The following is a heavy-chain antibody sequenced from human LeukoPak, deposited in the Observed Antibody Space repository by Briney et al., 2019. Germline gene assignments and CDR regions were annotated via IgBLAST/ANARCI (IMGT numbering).Heavy chain of an antibody. V-gene: IGHV3-33*08. CDR1: GFTFSSYG. Sequence: GGSLRLSCAVFGFTFSSYGMHWVRQAPGKGLEWVAVIWYDGSNKYYADSVKGRFTISRDNSKNTLYLQMNSLRVEDTAVYYCARDLSSSWQSPFFDYWGQGPRSPSPQ. CDR2: IWYDGSNK. CDR3: ARDLSSSWQSPFFDY. J-gene: IGHJ4*02. D-gene: IGHD6-13*01.